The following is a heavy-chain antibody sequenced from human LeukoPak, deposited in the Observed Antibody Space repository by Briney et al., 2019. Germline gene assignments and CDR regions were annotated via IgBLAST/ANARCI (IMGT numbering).Heavy chain of an antibody. CDR3: AKYFASGSYYKLPH. D-gene: IGHD3-10*01. CDR1: GFSIRSSW. J-gene: IGHJ1*01. Sequence: GGSLRLSCAASGFSIRSSWMSWVRQAPGKGLEWVSTISGSGGYTYYADSVKGRFTISRDNSKNTLYLQMNSLRAEDTAVYYCAKYFASGSYYKLPHWGQGTLVTVSS. V-gene: IGHV3-23*01. CDR2: ISGSGGYT.